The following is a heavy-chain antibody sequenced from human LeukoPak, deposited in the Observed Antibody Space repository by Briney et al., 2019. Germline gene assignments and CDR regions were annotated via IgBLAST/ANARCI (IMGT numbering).Heavy chain of an antibody. Sequence: SETLSLTCAVYGGSFSGYYWSWIRQPPGKGLEWIGEINHSGSTNYNPSLKSRVTISVDTSKNQFSLKLSSVTAADTAVYYCARVYYYDSSGYYFLDYWGQGTLVTVSS. J-gene: IGHJ4*02. CDR2: INHSGST. CDR1: GGSFSGYY. CDR3: ARVYYYDSSGYYFLDY. D-gene: IGHD3-22*01. V-gene: IGHV4-34*01.